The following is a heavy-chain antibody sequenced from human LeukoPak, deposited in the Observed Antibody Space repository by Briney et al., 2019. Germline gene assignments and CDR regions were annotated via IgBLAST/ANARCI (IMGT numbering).Heavy chain of an antibody. CDR1: GGSISSSSYY. CDR3: ARHAVPLPWLGELLGGYFDY. V-gene: IGHV4-39*01. J-gene: IGHJ4*02. D-gene: IGHD3-10*01. Sequence: SETLSLTCTVSGGSISSSSYYWGWIRQPPGKGLEWIGRIYYSGSTYYNPSLKSRVTISVDTSKNQFSLKLSSVTAADTAVYYCARHAVPLPWLGELLGGYFDYWGQGTLVTVSS. CDR2: IYYSGST.